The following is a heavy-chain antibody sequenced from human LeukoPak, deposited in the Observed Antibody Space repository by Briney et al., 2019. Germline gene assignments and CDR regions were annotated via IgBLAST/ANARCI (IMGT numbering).Heavy chain of an antibody. V-gene: IGHV5-51*01. CDR2: VHPDVSDT. CDR1: GYSFSTYW. D-gene: IGHD3-10*01. CDR3: ARRMKHLVRGLIYGFDI. Sequence: GESWKISCLVSGYSFSTYWIGWVRQLPGKGLEWMGSVHPDVSDTRYSPSFHGQVTLSVDKSISTAYLQWSSLKASDTAIYYCARRMKHLVRGLIYGFDIWGQETLVTVSS. J-gene: IGHJ3*02.